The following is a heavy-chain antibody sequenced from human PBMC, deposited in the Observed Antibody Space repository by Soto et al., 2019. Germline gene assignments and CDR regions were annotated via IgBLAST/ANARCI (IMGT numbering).Heavy chain of an antibody. CDR3: ARQLTGDRYGASDI. J-gene: IGHJ3*02. V-gene: IGHV4-39*01. D-gene: IGHD7-27*01. Sequence: PSETLSLTCTVSGGSISSSSYYWGWIRQPPGKGLEWIGSIYYSGSTYYNPSLKSRVTISVDTSKNQFSLKLNSVTAADTAVYYCARQLTGDRYGASDIWGQGTMVTVSS. CDR1: GGSISSSSYY. CDR2: IYYSGST.